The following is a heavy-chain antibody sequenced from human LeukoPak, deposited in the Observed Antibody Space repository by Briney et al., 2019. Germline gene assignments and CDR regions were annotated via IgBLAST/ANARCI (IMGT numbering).Heavy chain of an antibody. CDR3: AREMAPRFQEYNHDAFDI. V-gene: IGHV1-69*05. CDR1: GGTFSSYA. Sequence: GSSVTVSCKASGGTFSSYAISWVRHAPGQGLEWMGGIIPIFGTANYAQKFQGRVTITTDESTSTAYMELSSLRSEDTAVYYCAREMAPRFQEYNHDAFDIWGQGTMVTVSS. J-gene: IGHJ3*02. D-gene: IGHD5-24*01. CDR2: IIPIFGTA.